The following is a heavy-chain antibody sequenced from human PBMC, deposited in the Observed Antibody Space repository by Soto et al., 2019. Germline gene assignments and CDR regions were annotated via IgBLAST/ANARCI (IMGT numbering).Heavy chain of an antibody. CDR1: GYSISSGYY. CDR2: IYHSGST. D-gene: IGHD4-17*01. J-gene: IGHJ4*02. Sequence: KPSETLSLTCAVSGYSISSGYYWGWIRQPPGKGLEWIGSIYHSGSTYYNPSLKSRVTISVDTSKNQFSLKLSSVTAADTAVYYCARDRMDYGGNMNYFDYWGQGTLVTVSS. CDR3: ARDRMDYGGNMNYFDY. V-gene: IGHV4-38-2*02.